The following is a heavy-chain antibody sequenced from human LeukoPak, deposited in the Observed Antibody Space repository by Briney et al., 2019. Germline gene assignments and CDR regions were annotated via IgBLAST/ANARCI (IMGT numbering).Heavy chain of an antibody. CDR2: IIPIFGTA. V-gene: IGHV1-69*13. J-gene: IGHJ4*02. Sequence: PRASVKVSCKASGGTFSSYAISWVRQAPGQGLEWMGGIIPIFGTANYAQKFQDRVTITADESTSTAYMELSSLRSEDTAVYYCARAYCGGDCYRGSYYFDYWGQGTLVTVSS. D-gene: IGHD2-21*02. CDR1: GGTFSSYA. CDR3: ARAYCGGDCYRGSYYFDY.